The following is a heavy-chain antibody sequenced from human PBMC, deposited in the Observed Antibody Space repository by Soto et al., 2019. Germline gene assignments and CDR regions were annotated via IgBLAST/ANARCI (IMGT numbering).Heavy chain of an antibody. J-gene: IGHJ4*02. CDR1: GCSISSGGYS. CDR3: ARDRLNDYSIDY. Sequence: SETLSLTCAFSGCSISSGGYSWSWIRQPPGKGLEWIGYIYHSGSTYYNPSLKSRVTISVDRSKNQFSLKLSSVTAADTAVYYCARDRLNDYSIDYWGQGTLVTVSS. D-gene: IGHD1-1*01. CDR2: IYHSGST. V-gene: IGHV4-30-2*01.